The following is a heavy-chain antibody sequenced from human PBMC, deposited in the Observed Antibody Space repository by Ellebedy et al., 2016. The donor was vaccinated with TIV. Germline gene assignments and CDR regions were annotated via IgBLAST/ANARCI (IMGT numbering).Heavy chain of an antibody. D-gene: IGHD6-13*01. Sequence: AASVKVSCKASGGTFSSYAISWVRQAPGQGLEWMGGIIPIFGTANYAQKFQGRVTITADESTSTAYMELSSLRSEDTAVYYCARAGYSSSCNALCRFYYFDYWGQGTLVTVSS. CDR3: ARAGYSSSCNALCRFYYFDY. J-gene: IGHJ4*02. V-gene: IGHV1-69*13. CDR2: IIPIFGTA. CDR1: GGTFSSYA.